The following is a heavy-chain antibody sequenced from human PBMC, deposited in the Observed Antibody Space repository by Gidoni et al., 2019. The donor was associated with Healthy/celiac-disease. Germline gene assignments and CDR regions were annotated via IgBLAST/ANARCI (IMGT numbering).Heavy chain of an antibody. Sequence: EVQLVESGGGLVKPGGSLRLSCAASGFTFSNAWMSWVRQAPGKGLEWVCRIKSKTDGGTTDYAAPVKGRFTISRDDSKNTLYLQMNSLKTEDTAVYYCTTDLYSRYCSGGSCYSAYYYGMDVWGQGTTVTVSS. CDR2: IKSKTDGGTT. V-gene: IGHV3-15*01. D-gene: IGHD2-15*01. CDR1: GFTFSNAW. J-gene: IGHJ6*02. CDR3: TTDLYSRYCSGGSCYSAYYYGMDV.